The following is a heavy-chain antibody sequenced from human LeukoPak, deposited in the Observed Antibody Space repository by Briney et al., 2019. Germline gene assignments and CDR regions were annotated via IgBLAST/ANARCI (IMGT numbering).Heavy chain of an antibody. CDR2: IYYSGST. CDR3: VRGSGQWGFDS. Sequence: PSETLSLTCTVSGGSISSHYWSWIRQPPGKTLEWVGYIYYSGSTNYNPSLRSRVTISVDSSKNQFSLKLSSVTAADTAVYYCVRGSGQWGFDSWGQGTLVTVSS. D-gene: IGHD3-10*01. J-gene: IGHJ4*02. V-gene: IGHV4-59*11. CDR1: GGSISSHY.